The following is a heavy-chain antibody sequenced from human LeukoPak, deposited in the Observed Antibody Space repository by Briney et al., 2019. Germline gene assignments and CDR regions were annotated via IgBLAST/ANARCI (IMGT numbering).Heavy chain of an antibody. V-gene: IGHV4-30-4*01. Sequence: PSQTLSLTCTVSGGSISSGDYYWSWIRQPPGKGLEWIGYIYYSGSTYYNPSLKSRVTISVDTSKNQFSLKLSSVTAADTAVYYCARDHYGSGSYYPHNWFDHWGQGTPVTVSS. J-gene: IGHJ5*02. CDR2: IYYSGST. D-gene: IGHD3-10*01. CDR3: ARDHYGSGSYYPHNWFDH. CDR1: GGSISSGDYY.